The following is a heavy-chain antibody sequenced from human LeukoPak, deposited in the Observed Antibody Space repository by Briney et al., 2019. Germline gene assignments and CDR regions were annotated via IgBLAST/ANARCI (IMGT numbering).Heavy chain of an antibody. J-gene: IGHJ4*02. D-gene: IGHD6-13*01. V-gene: IGHV1-69*13. CDR1: GGTSSSYA. Sequence: RASVKVSCKASGGTSSSYAISWVRQAPGQGLEWMGGIIPIFGTANYAQKFQGRVTITADESTSTAYMELSSLRSEDTAVYYCARGSSWYTPDYWGQGTLVTVSS. CDR2: IIPIFGTA. CDR3: ARGSSWYTPDY.